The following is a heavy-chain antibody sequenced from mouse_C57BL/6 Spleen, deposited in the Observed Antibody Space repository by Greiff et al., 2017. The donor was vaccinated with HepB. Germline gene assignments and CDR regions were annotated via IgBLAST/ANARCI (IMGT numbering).Heavy chain of an antibody. CDR3: ARERLRRDAMDY. CDR1: GYSITSGYY. D-gene: IGHD2-4*01. V-gene: IGHV3-6*01. J-gene: IGHJ4*01. Sequence: DVQLQESGPGLVKPSQSLSLTCSVTGYSITSGYYWNWIRQFPGNKLEWMGYISYDGSNNYNPSLKNRISITRDTSKNQFFLKLNSVTTEDTATYYCARERLRRDAMDYWGQGTSVTVSS. CDR2: ISYDGSN.